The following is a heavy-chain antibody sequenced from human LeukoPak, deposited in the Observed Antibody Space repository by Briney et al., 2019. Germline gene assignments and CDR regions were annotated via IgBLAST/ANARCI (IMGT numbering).Heavy chain of an antibody. D-gene: IGHD6-13*01. CDR2: INPSGGST. CDR1: GYTFTSYY. CDR3: ARAIAAAGTFDY. V-gene: IGHV1-46*01. J-gene: IGHJ4*02. Sequence: ASVKVSCKASGYTFTSYYMHWVRQAPGQGLEWMGIINPSGGSTSYAQKFQGRVTMTRDTSTSTVYMELSSLISEDTAVYYCARAIAAAGTFDYWGQGTLVTVSS.